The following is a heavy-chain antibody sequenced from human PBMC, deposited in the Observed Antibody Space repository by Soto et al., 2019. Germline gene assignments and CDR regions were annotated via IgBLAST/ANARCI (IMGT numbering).Heavy chain of an antibody. Sequence: GGSLRLSCAASGFSFSTYSMSWVRQAPGKGLEWVSGISGSGGSTYYADSVKGRLTISRDNSDKNLYLRIHTLRAEDTAVYYCAKSRSDNWNDAYFFDFWGQGTLVTVSS. D-gene: IGHD1-20*01. CDR2: ISGSGGST. CDR1: GFSFSTYS. CDR3: AKSRSDNWNDAYFFDF. V-gene: IGHV3-23*01. J-gene: IGHJ4*02.